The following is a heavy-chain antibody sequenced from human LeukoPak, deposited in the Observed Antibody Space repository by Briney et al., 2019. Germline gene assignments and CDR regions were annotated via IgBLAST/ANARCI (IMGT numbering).Heavy chain of an antibody. Sequence: ASVKVSCKASGYTFTGYYMHWVRQAPGQRLEWMGWINPNSGGTNYARKFQGRVTITRDTSISTAYMELSRLRSDDTAVYYCARDRDYGSSGYVFNAFYIWGQGTMVTVSS. CDR1: GYTFTGYY. J-gene: IGHJ3*02. CDR2: INPNSGGT. D-gene: IGHD3-22*01. CDR3: ARDRDYGSSGYVFNAFYI. V-gene: IGHV1-2*02.